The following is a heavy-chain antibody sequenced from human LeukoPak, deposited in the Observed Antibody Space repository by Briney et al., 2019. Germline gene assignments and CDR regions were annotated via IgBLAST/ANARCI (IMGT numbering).Heavy chain of an antibody. J-gene: IGHJ4*02. CDR2: INPNSGNT. CDR1: GYTFTGYY. Sequence: ASVKVSCKASGYTFTGYYMHWVRQAPGQGLEWMGWINPNSGNTGYAQKFQGRVTMTRNTSISTAYMELRSLRSDDTAVYYCARERAVMGAIGYWGQGTLVTVSS. D-gene: IGHD2-2*01. V-gene: IGHV1-8*02. CDR3: ARERAVMGAIGY.